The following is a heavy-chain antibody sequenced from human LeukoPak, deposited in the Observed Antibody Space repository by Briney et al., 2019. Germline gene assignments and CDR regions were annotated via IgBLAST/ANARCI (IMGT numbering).Heavy chain of an antibody. Sequence: PLASVKVSCKASGYTFTSYGISWVRQAPGQGLEWMGWISAYNGNTNYAQKLQGRVTMTTDTSTSTAYMELRSLRSDDTAVYYCARVESWEHSGSSQDAFDIWGQGTMVTVSS. J-gene: IGHJ3*02. CDR1: GYTFTSYG. CDR3: ARVESWEHSGSSQDAFDI. D-gene: IGHD1-26*01. CDR2: ISAYNGNT. V-gene: IGHV1-18*01.